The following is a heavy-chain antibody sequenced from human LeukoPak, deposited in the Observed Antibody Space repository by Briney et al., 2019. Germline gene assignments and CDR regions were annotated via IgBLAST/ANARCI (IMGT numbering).Heavy chain of an antibody. CDR2: IWYDGRTK. J-gene: IGHJ4*02. CDR1: GFIFSNYG. Sequence: GGSLRLSCEVSGFIFSNYGMHWVRQAPGQGLEWVALIWYDGRTKFHADSVKGRFTISRDNSSNTLYLQMSSLRVEDTAVYYCAREWGRIAVAGGPGYWGQGALVPVSS. CDR3: AREWGRIAVAGGPGY. D-gene: IGHD6-19*01. V-gene: IGHV3-33*01.